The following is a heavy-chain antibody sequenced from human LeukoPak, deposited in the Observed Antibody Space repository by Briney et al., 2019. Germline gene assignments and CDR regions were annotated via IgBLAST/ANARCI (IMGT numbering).Heavy chain of an antibody. V-gene: IGHV3-48*03. CDR2: ISSSGSTI. CDR3: ARGYSGYDYPDY. D-gene: IGHD5-12*01. J-gene: IGHJ4*02. CDR1: GFTFSSYE. Sequence: QSGGSLRLSCAASGFTFSSYEMNWVRQAPGKGLEWVSYISSSGSTIYYADSVKGRFTISRDNAKNSLYLQMNSLRAEDTAVYYCARGYSGYDYPDYWGQGTLVTVSS.